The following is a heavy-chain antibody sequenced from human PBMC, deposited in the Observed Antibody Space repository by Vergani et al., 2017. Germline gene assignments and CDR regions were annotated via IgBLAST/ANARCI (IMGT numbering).Heavy chain of an antibody. CDR2: ISSNGGST. CDR1: GFTFSSYA. CDR3: AKVDDLVVTQYYFDY. V-gene: IGHV3-64*04. J-gene: IGHJ4*02. Sequence: VQLVESGGGLVQPGGSLRLSCSASGFTFSSYAMHWVRQAPGKGLEYVSAISSNGGSTYYADSVKGRFTISRDNSKNTLYLQMNSLRAEDTAVYYCAKVDDLVVTQYYFDYWGQGTLVTVSS. D-gene: IGHD3-22*01.